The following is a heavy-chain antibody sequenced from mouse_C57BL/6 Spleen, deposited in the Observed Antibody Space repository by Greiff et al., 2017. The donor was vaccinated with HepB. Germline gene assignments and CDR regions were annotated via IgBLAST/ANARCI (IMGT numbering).Heavy chain of an antibody. V-gene: IGHV1-54*01. D-gene: IGHD6-1*01. CDR3: AGSGRQAWFAY. J-gene: IGHJ3*01. CDR2: INPGSGGT. CDR1: GYAFTNYL. Sequence: QVQLQQSGAELVRPGTSVKVSCKASGYAFTNYLIEWVKQRPGQGLEWIGVINPGSGGTNYNEKFKGKATLTADKSSSTAYMQLSSLTSEDSAVYFCAGSGRQAWFAYWGQGTLVTVSA.